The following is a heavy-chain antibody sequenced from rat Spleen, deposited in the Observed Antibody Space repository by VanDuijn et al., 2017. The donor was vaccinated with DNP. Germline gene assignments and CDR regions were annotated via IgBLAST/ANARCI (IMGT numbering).Heavy chain of an antibody. V-gene: IGHV5-43*01. D-gene: IGHD1-4*01. CDR2: LNFDGSDT. CDR1: GFTFDDYG. Sequence: EVKLVESGGGLVQPGRSLKLSCAASGFTFDDYGMAWVRQAPEKGLEGVAILNFDGSDTHYAATVKGRFTISRDNAKNTVDMQLNNLRSEDTAIYFCTSGGPGLNQGNWFAYWGQGTLVTVSS. J-gene: IGHJ3*01. CDR3: TSGGPGLNQGNWFAY.